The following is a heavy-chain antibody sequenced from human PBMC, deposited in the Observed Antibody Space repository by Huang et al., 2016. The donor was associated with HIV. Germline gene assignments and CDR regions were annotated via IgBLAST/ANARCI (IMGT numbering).Heavy chain of an antibody. CDR2: NLPNCMT. CDR1: GDSFRGGSYS. J-gene: IGHJ6*03. Sequence: QVHLQESGPGLVRPSQTLSLTCAVSGDSFRGGSYSWSWIRQPAGAGLEWIGHNLPNCMTNYNPTLTNRVTISLDSSKKKLSLHLTSVTAGDTAVYFCAREVAYRVRGVTTDFYYYMDVWGRGTTVTVSS. CDR3: AREVAYRVRGVTTDFYYYMDV. D-gene: IGHD3-10*01. V-gene: IGHV4-61*09.